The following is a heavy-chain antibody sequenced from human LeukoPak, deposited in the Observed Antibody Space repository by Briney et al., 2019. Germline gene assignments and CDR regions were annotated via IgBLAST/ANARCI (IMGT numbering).Heavy chain of an antibody. CDR1: GGSFSGYY. Sequence: SETLSLTCAVYGGSFSGYYWSWLRQPPGKGLEWIGYIYYSGSTNYNPSLKSRVSISVDTSKNQFSLKLSSVTAADTAVYSPYGHSGHWGQGTLVTVSP. CDR2: IYYSGST. D-gene: IGHD4-17*01. CDR3: YGHSGH. V-gene: IGHV4-59*01. J-gene: IGHJ4*02.